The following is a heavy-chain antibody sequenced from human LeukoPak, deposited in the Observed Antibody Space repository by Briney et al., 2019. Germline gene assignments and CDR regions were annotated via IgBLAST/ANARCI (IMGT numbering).Heavy chain of an antibody. J-gene: IGHJ4*02. V-gene: IGHV3-23*01. CDR3: AKDEGSGWYYFDY. D-gene: IGHD6-19*01. CDR2: ISGSGGTR. CDR1: GFTFSSYA. Sequence: GGSLRLSCAASGFTFSSYAVTWVRQAPGKGLEWVSVISGSGGTRYYADSVTGRFTVSRDNSKNTLYLQMNSLRAEDTAIYYCAKDEGSGWYYFDYWGQGTLVTVSS.